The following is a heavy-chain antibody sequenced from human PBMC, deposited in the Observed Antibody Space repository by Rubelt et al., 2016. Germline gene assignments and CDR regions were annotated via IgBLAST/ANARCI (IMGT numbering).Heavy chain of an antibody. CDR3: ARGMGRGRSSDYFDS. CDR2: IYYSGRT. D-gene: IGHD2-15*01. V-gene: IGHV4-59*08. CDR1: GGSISSYY. J-gene: IGHJ4*02. Sequence: QLQLQESGPGLVKPSETLSLTCTVSGGSISSYYWSWIRQPPGKGLEWIGYIYYSGRTDYNPSLKSRVTISVDTSTNQFARRLGSVTAADTAMYYCARGMGRGRSSDYFDSWGQGTLVTVSS.